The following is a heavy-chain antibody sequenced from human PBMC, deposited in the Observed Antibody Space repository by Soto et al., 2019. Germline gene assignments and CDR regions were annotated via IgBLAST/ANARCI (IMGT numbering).Heavy chain of an antibody. CDR3: ASSAVATIRYYYMDV. V-gene: IGHV4-34*01. CDR2: INHSGST. Sequence: PSETLSLTCAVYGGSFSGYYWSWIRQPPGKGLEWIGEINHSGSTNYNPSLKSRVTISVDTSKNQFSLKLSSVTAADTAVYYCASSAVATIRYYYMDVWGKGTTVTVSS. J-gene: IGHJ6*03. D-gene: IGHD5-12*01. CDR1: GGSFSGYY.